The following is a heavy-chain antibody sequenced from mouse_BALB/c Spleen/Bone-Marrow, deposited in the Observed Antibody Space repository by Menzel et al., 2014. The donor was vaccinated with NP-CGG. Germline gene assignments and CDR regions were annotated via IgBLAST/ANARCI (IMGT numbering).Heavy chain of an antibody. Sequence: VNVVESGAELMKPGASVKISCKATGYTFSSYWIEWVKQRPGYGLEWIGEILPGSGSTNYNEKFKGKATFTADTSSNTAYMQLSSLTSEDSAVYYCARGIDYYAMDDWGQGTSVTVSS. CDR3: ARGIDYYAMDD. CDR1: GYTFSSYW. CDR2: ILPGSGST. V-gene: IGHV1-9*01. J-gene: IGHJ4*01.